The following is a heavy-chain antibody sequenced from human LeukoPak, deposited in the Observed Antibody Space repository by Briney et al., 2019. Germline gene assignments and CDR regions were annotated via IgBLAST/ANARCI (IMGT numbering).Heavy chain of an antibody. CDR2: INPSGGST. J-gene: IGHJ6*02. Sequence: ASVKVSCKTSRYTFSAFYIHWVRQAPGQGLEWMGWINPSGGSTSYAQKFQGRVTMTRDTSTSTVYMELSSLRSEDTAVYYCARDRLEDRYYYYYGMDVWGQGTTVTVSS. V-gene: IGHV1-46*01. CDR3: ARDRLEDRYYYYYGMDV. CDR1: RYTFSAFY. D-gene: IGHD1-1*01.